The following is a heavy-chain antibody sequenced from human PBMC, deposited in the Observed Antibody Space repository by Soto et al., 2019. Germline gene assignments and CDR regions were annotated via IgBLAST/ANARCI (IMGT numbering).Heavy chain of an antibody. J-gene: IGHJ3*02. Sequence: SETLSLTCTVSGGSISSYYWSWIRQPPGKGLEWIGYIYYSGSTNYNPSLKSRVTISVDTSKNQFSLKLSSVTAADTAVYYCARPRITMVRGVIQHYFDIWGQGTMVTVSS. CDR2: IYYSGST. CDR1: GGSISSYY. V-gene: IGHV4-59*08. D-gene: IGHD3-10*01. CDR3: ARPRITMVRGVIQHYFDI.